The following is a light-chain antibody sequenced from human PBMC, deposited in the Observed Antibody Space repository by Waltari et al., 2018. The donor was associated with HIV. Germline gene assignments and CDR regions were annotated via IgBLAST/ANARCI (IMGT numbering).Light chain of an antibody. CDR2: KDS. J-gene: IGLJ7*01. CDR3: QSADSSGTYAV. CDR1: VLPKPY. Sequence: SYELTQPPSVSVSPGQTARPTCTGDVLPKPYASWYQQKPGQAPVVVISKDSERPSGIPERFSGSSSGTTVTLTISGVQAEDEADYYCQSADSSGTYAVFGGGTQLTVL. V-gene: IGLV3-25*03.